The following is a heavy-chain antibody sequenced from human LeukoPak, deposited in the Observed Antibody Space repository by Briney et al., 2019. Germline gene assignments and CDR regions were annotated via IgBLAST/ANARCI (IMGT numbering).Heavy chain of an antibody. J-gene: IGHJ6*02. CDR2: IIPIFGTA. Sequence: SVKVSCKASGGTFSSYAISWVRQAPGQGLEWMGGIIPIFGTANYAQKFQGRVTITADESTSTAYMELSSLRSEDTAVYYCASTPYYYDSSDYKQPYYYYGMDVWGQGTTVTVSS. V-gene: IGHV1-69*13. CDR1: GGTFSSYA. D-gene: IGHD3-22*01. CDR3: ASTPYYYDSSDYKQPYYYYGMDV.